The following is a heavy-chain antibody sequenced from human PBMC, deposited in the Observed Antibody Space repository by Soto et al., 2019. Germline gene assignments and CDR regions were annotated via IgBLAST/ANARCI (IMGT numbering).Heavy chain of an antibody. CDR3: ARGGSLYWYFDL. V-gene: IGHV1-3*01. Sequence: QVQLVQSGAEVKKPGASVKVSCKASGYTFTSYAMHWVRQAPGQRLEWMGWINAGNGTTKYSPKFRGRGTTTRDTSASTAYMELSSLRSEDTAVYFCARGGSLYWYFDLWGRGTLVTVSS. D-gene: IGHD1-26*01. CDR1: GYTFTSYA. CDR2: INAGNGTT. J-gene: IGHJ2*01.